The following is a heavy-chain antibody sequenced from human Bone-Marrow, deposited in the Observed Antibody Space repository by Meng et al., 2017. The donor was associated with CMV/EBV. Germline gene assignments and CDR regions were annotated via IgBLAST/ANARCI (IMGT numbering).Heavy chain of an antibody. D-gene: IGHD1-1*01. J-gene: IGHJ4*02. CDR1: GYTFTSYG. V-gene: IGHV1-18*01. Sequence: ASVKVSCKASGYTFTSYGISWVRQAPGQGLEWMGWISAYNGNTNYAQKFQGRVTITADKSTSTAYMELSSLRSEDTAVYYCARDRYNWDFDYWGQGTLVTVSS. CDR3: ARDRYNWDFDY. CDR2: ISAYNGNT.